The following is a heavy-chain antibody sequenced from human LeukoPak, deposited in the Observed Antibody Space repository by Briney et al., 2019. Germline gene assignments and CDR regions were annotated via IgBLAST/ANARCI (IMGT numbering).Heavy chain of an antibody. J-gene: IGHJ4*02. CDR3: ARESGSYEAYFDY. V-gene: IGHV1-69*15. Sequence: SVKVSCKASGGTFSSYASSWVRQAPGQGLEWMGRIFPIFATANYAQKFQGRVTITADESTSTAYMELSSLRSEDTAVYYCARESGSYEAYFDYWGQGTLVTVSS. D-gene: IGHD1-26*01. CDR1: GGTFSSYA. CDR2: IFPIFATA.